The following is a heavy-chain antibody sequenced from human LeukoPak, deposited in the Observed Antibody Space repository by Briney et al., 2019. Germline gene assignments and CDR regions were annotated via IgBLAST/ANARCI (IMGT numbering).Heavy chain of an antibody. CDR2: KYNSGLT. CDR3: ARLDSRGYQDI. V-gene: IGHV4-39*01. D-gene: IGHD5-18*01. Sequence: KPSETLSLTCTVSGGSISSTSYSWGWIRQPPGKGLEWIWQKYNSGLTEYSPSLKSRVAISVDTSKNQFSLNLASVTAADTPLYYCARLDSRGYQDIGGRGILVTVSS. CDR1: GGSISSTSYS. J-gene: IGHJ4*02.